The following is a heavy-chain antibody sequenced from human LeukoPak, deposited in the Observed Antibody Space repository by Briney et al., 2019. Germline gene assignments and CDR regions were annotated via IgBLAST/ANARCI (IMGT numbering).Heavy chain of an antibody. CDR3: ARGVRWPQLSYFDY. V-gene: IGHV4-31*03. D-gene: IGHD5-24*01. CDR2: TYYSVST. J-gene: IGHJ4*02. Sequence: KSSQTLSLTCPVSGGSISSGVYYWSWIRQYPGKGLEWIGYTYYSVSTYYNPSLKSRVTISVDTSKNQFSLRLSSVTAADTAVYYCARGVRWPQLSYFDYWGLGTLVTVSS. CDR1: GGSISSGVYY.